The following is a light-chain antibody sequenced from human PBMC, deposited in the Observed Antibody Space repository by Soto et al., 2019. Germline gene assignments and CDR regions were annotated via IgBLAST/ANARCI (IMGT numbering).Light chain of an antibody. CDR1: SSDVGGYNY. CDR2: DVS. V-gene: IGLV2-14*03. Sequence: QSVLTQPASVSGSPGQSITISCTGTSSDVGGYNYVSWYQQHPGKAPKLMIYDVSSRPSGVSNRFSGSKSGNTASLTISGLLSEEGADYYCTSYTTNKTPLFGGGTKLTVL. J-gene: IGLJ2*01. CDR3: TSYTTNKTPL.